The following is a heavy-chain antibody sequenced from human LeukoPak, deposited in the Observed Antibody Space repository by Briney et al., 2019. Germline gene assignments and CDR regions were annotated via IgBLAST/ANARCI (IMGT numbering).Heavy chain of an antibody. D-gene: IGHD5-18*01. CDR3: ARTSYGYDYYYYYMDV. V-gene: IGHV1-69*06. CDR2: IIPIFGTA. CDR1: GGTFSSYA. J-gene: IGHJ6*03. Sequence: SVKVSCKASGGTFSSYAISWVRQAPGQGLEWMGGIIPIFGTANYAQKFQGRVTITADKSTSTAYMELSSLRSEDTAVYYCARTSYGYDYYYYYMDVWGKGTTVTVSS.